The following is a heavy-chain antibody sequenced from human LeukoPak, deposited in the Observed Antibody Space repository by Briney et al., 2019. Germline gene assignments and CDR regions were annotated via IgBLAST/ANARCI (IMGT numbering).Heavy chain of an antibody. CDR3: ASAGYSYGSWYFDY. J-gene: IGHJ4*02. CDR2: ISWNSGSI. D-gene: IGHD5-18*01. CDR1: GFTFDDYA. Sequence: GRSLRLSCAASGFTFDDYAMHWVRQAPGKGLEWVSGISWNSGSIGYADSVKGRFTISRDNAKNSLYLQMNSLRAEDTAVYYCASAGYSYGSWYFDYWGQGTLVTVSS. V-gene: IGHV3-9*01.